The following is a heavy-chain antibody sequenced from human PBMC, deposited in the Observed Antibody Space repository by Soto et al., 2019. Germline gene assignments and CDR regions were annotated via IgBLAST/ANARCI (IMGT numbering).Heavy chain of an antibody. CDR3: ARDLAAVPRAFDY. D-gene: IGHD6-13*01. CDR2: VYYTGTT. V-gene: IGHV4-59*01. J-gene: IGHJ4*02. Sequence: ASETLSLTCTVSGGSISSYFYIWVRQPPGKGLEWIGSVYYTGTTDYNPSLKSRVTISVDTSKTQFSLNPRSVTAADTAVYYCARDLAAVPRAFDYWGRGTLVTVSS. CDR1: GGSISSYF.